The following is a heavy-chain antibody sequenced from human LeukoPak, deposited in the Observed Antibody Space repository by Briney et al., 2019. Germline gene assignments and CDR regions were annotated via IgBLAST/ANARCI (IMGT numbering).Heavy chain of an antibody. D-gene: IGHD6-19*01. V-gene: IGHV3-66*01. J-gene: IGHJ6*03. CDR3: ARCAVRSQWRGRHYYYMDV. Sequence: PGGSLRLSCAASGFTFSSYNMNWVRQAPGKGLEWVSVIYSGGSTYYADSVKGRFTISRDNSKNTLYLQINSLRAEDTALYYCARCAVRSQWRGRHYYYMDVWGKGTTVTISS. CDR2: IYSGGST. CDR1: GFTFSSYN.